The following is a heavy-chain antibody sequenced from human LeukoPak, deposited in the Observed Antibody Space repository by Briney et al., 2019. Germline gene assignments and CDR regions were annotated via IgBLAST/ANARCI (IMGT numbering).Heavy chain of an antibody. Sequence: PSETLSLTCAVYGGSFSGYYWSWIRQPPGKGLEWIGEINHSGSTNYNPSLKSRVTISVDTSKNQFSLKLSSVTAADTAVYYCAREQRLRDNNWFDSWGQGTLVTVSS. V-gene: IGHV4-34*01. J-gene: IGHJ5*01. CDR1: GGSFSGYY. CDR3: AREQRLRDNNWFDS. D-gene: IGHD6-25*01. CDR2: INHSGST.